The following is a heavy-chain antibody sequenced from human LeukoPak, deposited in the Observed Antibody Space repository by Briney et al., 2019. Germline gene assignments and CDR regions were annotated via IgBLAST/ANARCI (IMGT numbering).Heavy chain of an antibody. V-gene: IGHV3-23*01. Sequence: GGSLRLSCAASGFTFSSYAMSGVRQAPGKGLEWVSAISGSGGSTYYADSVKGRFTISRDNSKNTLYLQMNSLRAEDTAVYYCAKEVDSSGYYPRDLDYWGQGTLVTVSS. CDR1: GFTFSSYA. CDR3: AKEVDSSGYYPRDLDY. J-gene: IGHJ4*02. CDR2: ISGSGGST. D-gene: IGHD3-22*01.